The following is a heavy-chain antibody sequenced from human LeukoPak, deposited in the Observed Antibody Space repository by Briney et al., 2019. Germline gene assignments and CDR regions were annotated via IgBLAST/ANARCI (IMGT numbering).Heavy chain of an antibody. CDR1: GYSFTSYW. J-gene: IGHJ3*02. D-gene: IGHD1-1*01. Sequence: GESLKISCKGFGYSFTSYWIGWVRQMPGKGLGWMGIIYPGDSDTRYSPSFQGQVTISADKSISTAYLQWSSLKASDTAMYYCARHRQPWKPEYDAFDIWGQGTMVTVSS. CDR2: IYPGDSDT. CDR3: ARHRQPWKPEYDAFDI. V-gene: IGHV5-51*01.